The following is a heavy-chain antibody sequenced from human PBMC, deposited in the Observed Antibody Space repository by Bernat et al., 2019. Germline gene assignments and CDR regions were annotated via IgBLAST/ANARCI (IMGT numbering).Heavy chain of an antibody. CDR1: GGSISTYY. CDR2: IYYTGST. Sequence: QLQLQESGPGLVKPSETLSLTCTVSGGSISTYYWGWIRQPPGKGLEWIGYIYYTGSTDYNPSLNSRVTISVDTSKNQFSLRLSSVTAADTAVYYCARGESNNIFDYWGQGTLVTVSS. V-gene: IGHV4-59*01. D-gene: IGHD1-14*01. J-gene: IGHJ4*02. CDR3: ARGESNNIFDY.